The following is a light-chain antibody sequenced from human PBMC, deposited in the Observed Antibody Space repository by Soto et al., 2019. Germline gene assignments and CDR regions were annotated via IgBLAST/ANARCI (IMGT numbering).Light chain of an antibody. CDR3: QQSITAPLT. CDR2: SAY. Sequence: DIQMTQSPSSLSASVGDRVTITCRASQSIDNYLNWYQQKSGKAPQLLIYSAYHLQSGVPSRFSGGGYGTDCILTISRLQPDDSAIYFCQQSITAPLTFGGGTKVEIK. CDR1: QSIDNY. J-gene: IGKJ4*01. V-gene: IGKV1-39*01.